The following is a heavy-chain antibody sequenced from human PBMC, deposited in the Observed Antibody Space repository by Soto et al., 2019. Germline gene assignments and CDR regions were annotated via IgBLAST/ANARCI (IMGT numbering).Heavy chain of an antibody. Sequence: GGSLRLSCAASGFTFSSYSMNWVRQAPGKGLEWVSSISSSSSYIYYADSVKGRFTISRDNAKNSLYLQMNSLRAEDTAVYYCARPAPSYDFWSGYRGLSGYYYYYMDVWGKGTTVTVSS. V-gene: IGHV3-21*01. CDR3: ARPAPSYDFWSGYRGLSGYYYYYMDV. D-gene: IGHD3-3*01. CDR2: ISSSSSYI. CDR1: GFTFSSYS. J-gene: IGHJ6*03.